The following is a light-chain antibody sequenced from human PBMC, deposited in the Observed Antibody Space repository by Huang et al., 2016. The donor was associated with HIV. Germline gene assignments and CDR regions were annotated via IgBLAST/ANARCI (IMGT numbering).Light chain of an antibody. Sequence: EIVLTQSPATLSLSPGQRVTLSCRASQSVSDFLAWYHQKPGQAPRLLIYDASKRATGIPARFSGSGAGTDFTRTISSLEPEDFAVYYCQQRSKWPLTFGGGTKVESK. CDR1: QSVSDF. CDR3: QQRSKWPLT. V-gene: IGKV3-11*01. J-gene: IGKJ4*01. CDR2: DAS.